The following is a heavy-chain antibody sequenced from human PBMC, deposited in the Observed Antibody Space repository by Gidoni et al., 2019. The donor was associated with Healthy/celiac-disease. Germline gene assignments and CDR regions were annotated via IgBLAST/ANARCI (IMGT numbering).Heavy chain of an antibody. CDR2: IIPILGTA. Sequence: QVQLVQSGAEVKKPGSSVKVSCKASGGTFSSYAISWVRQAPGQGLEWMGGIIPILGTANYAQKFQGRVTITADESTSTAYMELSSLRSEDTAVYYCARDLRGGERYSSGWYNGVYWGQGTLVTVSS. CDR3: ARDLRGGERYSSGWYNGVY. J-gene: IGHJ4*02. D-gene: IGHD6-19*01. CDR1: GGTFSSYA. V-gene: IGHV1-69*01.